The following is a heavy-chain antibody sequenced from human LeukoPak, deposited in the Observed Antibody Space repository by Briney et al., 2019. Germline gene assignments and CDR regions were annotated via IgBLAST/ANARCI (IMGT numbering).Heavy chain of an antibody. V-gene: IGHV1-69*05. CDR2: IIPIFGTA. D-gene: IGHD3-9*01. J-gene: IGHJ3*02. CDR3: ASVYYDILTGYYKGAFEI. Sequence: SVKVSCKASGGTFSSYAISWVRQAPGQGLEWMGGIIPIFGTANYAQKFQGRVTITTDESTSTAYMELSSLRSEDTAVYYCASVYYDILTGYYKGAFEIWGQGTMVTVSS. CDR1: GGTFSSYA.